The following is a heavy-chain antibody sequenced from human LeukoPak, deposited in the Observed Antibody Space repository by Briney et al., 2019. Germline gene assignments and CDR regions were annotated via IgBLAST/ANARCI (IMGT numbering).Heavy chain of an antibody. J-gene: IGHJ4*02. Sequence: GGSLRLSCTASGFTFSDYSMSWVRQAPGAGLEWVSAISPAGDSTTDADSVKGRFTISRDNSKSTLYLQMNGLTAEDTALYYCARRLVTAGITDFFDSWGQETLVSVSS. D-gene: IGHD2-2*01. CDR1: GFTFSDYS. CDR3: ARRLVTAGITDFFDS. CDR2: ISPAGDST. V-gene: IGHV3-23*01.